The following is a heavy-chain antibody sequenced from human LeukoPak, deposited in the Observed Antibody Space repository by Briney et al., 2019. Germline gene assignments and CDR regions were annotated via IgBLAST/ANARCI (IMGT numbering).Heavy chain of an antibody. J-gene: IGHJ3*02. Sequence: GASVKVSCKASGYTFTSYYMHWVRQAPGQGLEWMGIINPSSGSTSYAQKFQGRVTMTRDTSTSTVYMELSSLRSEDTAVYYCAREPPGYAFDIWGQGTMVTVSS. V-gene: IGHV1-46*03. D-gene: IGHD3-10*01. CDR2: INPSSGST. CDR1: GYTFTSYY. CDR3: AREPPGYAFDI.